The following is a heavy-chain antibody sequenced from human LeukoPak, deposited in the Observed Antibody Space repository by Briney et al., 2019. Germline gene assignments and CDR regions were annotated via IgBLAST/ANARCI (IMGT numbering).Heavy chain of an antibody. J-gene: IGHJ4*02. CDR1: GFTVSSNY. CDR3: ARGGYGAYMG. V-gene: IGHV3-74*01. Sequence: GGSLRLSCAAPGFTVSSNYMSWVRQAPGKGLEWVSGIKSDGAGTSYVDSVKGRFTISRDNAKNTLDLQMNSLRAEDTAVYYCARGGYGAYMGWGQGMLVTVSS. D-gene: IGHD4-17*01. CDR2: IKSDGAGT.